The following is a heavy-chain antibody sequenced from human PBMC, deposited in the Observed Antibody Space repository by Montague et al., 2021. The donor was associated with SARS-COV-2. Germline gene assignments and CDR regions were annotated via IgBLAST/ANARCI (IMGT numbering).Heavy chain of an antibody. CDR3: ARVGRDSAILPIAIHYGMDV. V-gene: IGHV3-23*01. J-gene: IGHJ6*02. CDR1: GFTFSSYA. CDR2: IRGSGGST. Sequence: SLRLSCAASGFTFSSYAMSWVRQAPGKGLEWVSAIRGSGGSTYYADSVKGRSTISRDNSKNTLYLQLNSLRAEDTAVYYCARVGRDSAILPIAIHYGMDVWGQGTAVTVSS. D-gene: IGHD2-2*01.